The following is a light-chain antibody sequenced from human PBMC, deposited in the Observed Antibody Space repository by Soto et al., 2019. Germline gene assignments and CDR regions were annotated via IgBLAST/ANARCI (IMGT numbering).Light chain of an antibody. J-gene: IGLJ2*01. V-gene: IGLV2-14*01. Sequence: QSALTQPASVSGAPGPAITISCTGTSSDVGGYNYVSWYQQHPGKAPKLMIYEVSNRPSGVSNRFSGSKSGNTASLTISGVQAEDEADYYCSSYTSSSSVVFGGGTKLTVL. CDR2: EVS. CDR3: SSYTSSSSVV. CDR1: SSDVGGYNY.